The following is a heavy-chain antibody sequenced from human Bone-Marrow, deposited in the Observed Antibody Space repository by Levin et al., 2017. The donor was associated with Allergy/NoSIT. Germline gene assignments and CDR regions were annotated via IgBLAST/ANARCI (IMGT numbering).Heavy chain of an antibody. Sequence: ASVKVSCKVSGSTLSEVSVNWVRQSPGEGLEWMGRLDQDTDETDNAQKFQGRVTMTRDTSISTAYMELSSLRSDDTAVYYCARIGSNHNFDSWGQGTLVTVSS. D-gene: IGHD1-14*01. CDR2: LDQDTDET. CDR1: GSTLSEVS. V-gene: IGHV1-24*01. J-gene: IGHJ4*02. CDR3: ARIGSNHNFDS.